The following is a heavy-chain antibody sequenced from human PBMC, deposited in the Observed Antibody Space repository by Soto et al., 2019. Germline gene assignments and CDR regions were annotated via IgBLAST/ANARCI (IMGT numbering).Heavy chain of an antibody. Sequence: SGPTLVNPTQTLTLTCTFSGFSLSTSGMCVSWIRQPPGKALEWLALIDWDDDKYYSTSLKTRLTISKDTSKNQVVLTMTNMDPVDTATYCCARNYYDSSGYSDYFDYWGQGTLVTVSS. CDR2: IDWDDDK. CDR3: ARNYYDSSGYSDYFDY. CDR1: GFSLSTSGMC. J-gene: IGHJ4*02. D-gene: IGHD3-22*01. V-gene: IGHV2-70*01.